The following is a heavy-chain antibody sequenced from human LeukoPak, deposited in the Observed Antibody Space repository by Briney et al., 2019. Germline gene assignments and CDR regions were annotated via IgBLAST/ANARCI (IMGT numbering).Heavy chain of an antibody. Sequence: PSETPSLTRTVSGGSISSSNYYWGWIRQPPGKGLEWIGSISDSGTTYYNPSLKSRVTIFVDTSKNQFSLKLSSVTAADTAVYYCASKQWVYYYMDVWGKGTTVTVSS. J-gene: IGHJ6*03. D-gene: IGHD1-26*01. CDR1: GGSISSSNYY. CDR3: ASKQWVYYYMDV. V-gene: IGHV4-39*01. CDR2: ISDSGTT.